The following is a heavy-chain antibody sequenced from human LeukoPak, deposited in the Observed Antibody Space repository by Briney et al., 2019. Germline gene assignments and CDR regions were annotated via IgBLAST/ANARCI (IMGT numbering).Heavy chain of an antibody. J-gene: IGHJ6*02. CDR1: GFTFSSYV. CDR3: ARPQRSIAARLPGGYYYYGMDV. CDR2: ISRDGSTE. Sequence: GGSLRLSCAASGFTFSSYVMHWVRQAPGKGLEWVAVISRDGSTEYYTDSVKGRFTISRDDSNTTLYLQMNSLSSEDTAVYYCARPQRSIAARLPGGYYYYGMDVWGQGTTVTVSS. V-gene: IGHV3-30*04. D-gene: IGHD6-6*01.